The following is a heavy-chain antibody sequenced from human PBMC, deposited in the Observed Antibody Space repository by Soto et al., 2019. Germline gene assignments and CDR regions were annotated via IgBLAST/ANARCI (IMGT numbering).Heavy chain of an antibody. D-gene: IGHD1-26*01. CDR2: IYYSGST. Sequence: SETLSLTCTVSGGSISSRNYYWAWVRQPPGKGLEWIGYIYYSGSTNYNPSPKSRVTISVDTSKNQFSLKLSSVTAADTAVYYCGRGRSGQIVVFYWGQGTPVTVSS. CDR1: GGSISSRNYY. J-gene: IGHJ4*02. CDR3: GRGRSGQIVVFY. V-gene: IGHV4-61*05.